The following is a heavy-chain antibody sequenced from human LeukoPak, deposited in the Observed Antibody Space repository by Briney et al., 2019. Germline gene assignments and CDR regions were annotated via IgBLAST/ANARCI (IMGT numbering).Heavy chain of an antibody. J-gene: IGHJ3*02. V-gene: IGHV3-11*01. Sequence: PGGSLRLSCAASGFTFSDYYMSWIRQAPGKGLEWVSYISSGGRSIYYADSVKGRFTISRDNAKNSLYLQMNSLRAEDTAVYYCASSSPQLADAFDIWGQGTMVTVSS. CDR3: ASSSPQLADAFDI. CDR2: ISSGGRSI. CDR1: GFTFSDYY. D-gene: IGHD6-13*01.